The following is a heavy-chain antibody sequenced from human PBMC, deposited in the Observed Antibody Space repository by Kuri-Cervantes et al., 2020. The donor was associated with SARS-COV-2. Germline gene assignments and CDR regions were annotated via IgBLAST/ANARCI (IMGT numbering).Heavy chain of an antibody. Sequence: GGSLRLSCAASGFTFSSYGMHWVRQAPGKGLEWVAVISYDGSNKYYADSVKGRFTISRDNSKNTLYLQMNSLRAEDTAVYYCARSRGYCSSTSCFYYYGMDVWGQGTTVTVSS. CDR2: ISYDGSNK. CDR1: GFTFSSYG. CDR3: ARSRGYCSSTSCFYYYGMDV. D-gene: IGHD2-2*01. V-gene: IGHV3-30*03. J-gene: IGHJ6*02.